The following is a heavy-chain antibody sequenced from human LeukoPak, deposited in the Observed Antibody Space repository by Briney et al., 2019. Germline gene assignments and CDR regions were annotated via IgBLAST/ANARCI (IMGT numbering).Heavy chain of an antibody. CDR3: ARDTF. J-gene: IGHJ3*01. V-gene: IGHV3-53*04. CDR1: GFTFSSYA. CDR2: IYSGGST. Sequence: PGGSLRLSCAASGFTFSSYAMHWVRQAPGKGLEWVSVIYSGGSTYYADSVKGRFTISRHNSKNTLYLQMNSLRAEDTAVYYCARDTFWGQGTMVTVSS.